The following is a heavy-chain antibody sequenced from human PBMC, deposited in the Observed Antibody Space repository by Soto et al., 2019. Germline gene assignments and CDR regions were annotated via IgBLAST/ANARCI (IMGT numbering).Heavy chain of an antibody. D-gene: IGHD1-7*01. V-gene: IGHV4-39*01. CDR3: AKQSSRYNCNYENYYYGMDV. CDR2: IYYSGST. J-gene: IGHJ6*02. CDR1: GGSISSSSYY. Sequence: PSETLSLTCTVSGGSISSSSYYWGWIRQPPGKGLEWIGSIYYSGSTYYNPSLKSRVTISVDTSKNQFSLKLSSVTAADTAVYYCAKQSSRYNCNYENYYYGMDVRGQGTTVTVSS.